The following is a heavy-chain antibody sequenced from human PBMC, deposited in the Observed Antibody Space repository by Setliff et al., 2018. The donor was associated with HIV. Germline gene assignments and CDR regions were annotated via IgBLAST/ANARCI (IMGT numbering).Heavy chain of an antibody. D-gene: IGHD3-22*01. J-gene: IGHJ3*02. V-gene: IGHV1-18*01. CDR3: ASGPVVYYDSPSAFDI. CDR2: ISAYNGNT. CDR1: GYTFTSYG. Sequence: ASVKVSCKASGYTFTSYGISWVRQAPGQGLEWMGWISAYNGNTNYAQKLQGRVTMTTDTSTSTAYMELRSMRSDYTAVYYSASGPVVYYDSPSAFDIWGQGTMVTVSS.